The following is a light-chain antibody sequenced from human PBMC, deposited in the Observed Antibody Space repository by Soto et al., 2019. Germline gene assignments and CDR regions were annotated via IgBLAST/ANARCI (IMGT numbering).Light chain of an antibody. CDR2: DAS. CDR3: QQLKTYPFT. V-gene: IGKV1-13*02. J-gene: IGKJ5*01. CDR1: QGISSA. Sequence: AIQLTQSPSSLSASVGDRVSITCRASQGISSALAWYQHKPGKAPKILIYDASSLQSGVPSRFSGSESGTECTLTISSLQPEDFATYYYQQLKTYPFTFGQGTRLEIK.